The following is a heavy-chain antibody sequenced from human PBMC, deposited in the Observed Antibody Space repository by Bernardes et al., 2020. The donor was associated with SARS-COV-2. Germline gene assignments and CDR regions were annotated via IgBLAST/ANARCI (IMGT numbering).Heavy chain of an antibody. CDR3: ARAGDLSWYDY. V-gene: IGHV3-23*03. CDR1: GFIFSSYT. CDR2: INRGGSRT. J-gene: IGHJ4*02. D-gene: IGHD6-13*01. Sequence: GGSLRLSCAGSGFIFSSYTMGWVRQAPGKGLEWVPDINRGGSRTYYVDSVKGRFTISRDNSKNTLYLQMNSLRAEDTAIYYCARAGDLSWYDYWGQGTLVTVSS.